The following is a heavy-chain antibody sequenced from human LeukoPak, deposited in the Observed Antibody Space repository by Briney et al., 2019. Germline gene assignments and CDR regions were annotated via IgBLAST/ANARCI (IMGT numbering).Heavy chain of an antibody. CDR2: INQDGSEK. Sequence: GGSLRLSCAASGFIFSSYWMSWVRQAPGKGLEWVANINQDGSEKYYVDSVKGRFTISRDNAKSSLYLQMNSLRAEDTAVYFCARVRSSGSPLDYWGQGTLVTVSS. V-gene: IGHV3-7*03. J-gene: IGHJ4*02. CDR3: ARVRSSGSPLDY. CDR1: GFIFSSYW. D-gene: IGHD3-22*01.